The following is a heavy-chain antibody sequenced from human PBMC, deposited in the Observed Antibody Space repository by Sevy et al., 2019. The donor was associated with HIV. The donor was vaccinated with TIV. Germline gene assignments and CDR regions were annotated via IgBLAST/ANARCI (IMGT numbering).Heavy chain of an antibody. Sequence: GGSLRLSCAASGFTFSSYWMSWVRQAPGKGLEWVANIKQDGSEKYYVDSVKGRFTISRDNAKNSLYLQMNSLRAEDTAVYYCARDRGLYSIAARLAFFDYWGQGTLVTVSS. CDR1: GFTFSSYW. CDR3: ARDRGLYSIAARLAFFDY. D-gene: IGHD6-6*01. CDR2: IKQDGSEK. J-gene: IGHJ4*02. V-gene: IGHV3-7*01.